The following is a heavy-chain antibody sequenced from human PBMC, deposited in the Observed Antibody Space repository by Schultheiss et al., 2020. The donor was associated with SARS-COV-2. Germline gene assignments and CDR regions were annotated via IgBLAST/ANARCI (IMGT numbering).Heavy chain of an antibody. CDR1: GDSISSGAYN. D-gene: IGHD5-24*01. CDR3: ARHADGDNPMDY. J-gene: IGHJ4*02. V-gene: IGHV4-61*08. Sequence: SETLSLTCTVSGDSISSGAYNWSWIRQPPGKGLEWIGYIYYSGSTNYNPSLKSRVAMSVDMSQNHFSLNLSSVTAADTAVYYCARHADGDNPMDYWGQGALVTVSS. CDR2: IYYSGST.